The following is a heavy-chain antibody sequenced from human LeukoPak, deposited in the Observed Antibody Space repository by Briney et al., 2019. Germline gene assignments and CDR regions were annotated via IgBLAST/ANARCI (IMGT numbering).Heavy chain of an antibody. Sequence: GGSLRLSRAASGFTFSSYGMHWVRQAPGKGLEWVAVISYDGSNKYYADSVKGRFTISRDNSKNTLYLQMNSLRAEDTAVYYCAKETRDSSGYYYPDYWGQGTLVTVSS. CDR1: GFTFSSYG. V-gene: IGHV3-30*18. D-gene: IGHD3-22*01. CDR2: ISYDGSNK. CDR3: AKETRDSSGYYYPDY. J-gene: IGHJ4*02.